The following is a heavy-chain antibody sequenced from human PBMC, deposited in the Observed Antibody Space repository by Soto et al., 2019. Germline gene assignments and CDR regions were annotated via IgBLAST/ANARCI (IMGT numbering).Heavy chain of an antibody. Sequence: QVQLAESGGGVVQPGGSLRLSCAASGFPFSDYGIDWIRQAPGKGLEWVAVISHEGGTQYYADSVRGRFTVSRDNSKNIVYLQMDSLRPEDTAVYFCAKEGSPKVSRWDDYWGQGNLVTVSS. CDR1: GFPFSDYG. CDR2: ISHEGGTQ. D-gene: IGHD1-26*01. CDR3: AKEGSPKVSRWDDY. V-gene: IGHV3-30*18. J-gene: IGHJ4*02.